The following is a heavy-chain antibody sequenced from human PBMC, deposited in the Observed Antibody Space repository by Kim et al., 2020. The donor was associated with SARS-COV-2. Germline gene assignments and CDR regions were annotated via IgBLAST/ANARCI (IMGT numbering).Heavy chain of an antibody. D-gene: IGHD6-6*01. CDR3: ARDVAANRPYYFDY. J-gene: IGHJ4*02. Sequence: AQKFQGRVTITADKSTSTAYMELSSLRSEDTAVYYCARDVAANRPYYFDYWGQGTLVTVSS. V-gene: IGHV1-69*04.